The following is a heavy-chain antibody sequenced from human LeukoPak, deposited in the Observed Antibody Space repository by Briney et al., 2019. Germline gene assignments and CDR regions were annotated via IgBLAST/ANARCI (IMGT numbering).Heavy chain of an antibody. CDR1: GGSFSGYY. Sequence: TSETLSLTCAVYGGSFSGYYWSWIRQPPGKGLEWIGEINHSGSTNYNPSLKSRVTISVDTSKNQFSLKLSSVTAADTAVYYCARGFYYYDSSGYYYYFDYWGQGTLVTVSS. J-gene: IGHJ4*02. CDR3: ARGFYYYDSSGYYYYFDY. CDR2: INHSGST. V-gene: IGHV4-34*01. D-gene: IGHD3-22*01.